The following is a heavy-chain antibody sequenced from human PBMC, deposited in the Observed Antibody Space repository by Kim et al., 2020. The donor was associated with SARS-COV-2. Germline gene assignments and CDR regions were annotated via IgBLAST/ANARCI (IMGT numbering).Heavy chain of an antibody. CDR3: ARPTGTWDDY. D-gene: IGHD1-1*01. CDR2: IYYSGST. CDR1: GGSISSSSYY. Sequence: SETLSLTCTVSGGSISSSSYYWGWIRQPPGKGLEWIGSIYYSGSTYYNPSLKSRVTISVDTSKNQFSLKLSSVTAADTAVYYWARPTGTWDDYWGQGTLVTVSS. J-gene: IGHJ4*02. V-gene: IGHV4-39*01.